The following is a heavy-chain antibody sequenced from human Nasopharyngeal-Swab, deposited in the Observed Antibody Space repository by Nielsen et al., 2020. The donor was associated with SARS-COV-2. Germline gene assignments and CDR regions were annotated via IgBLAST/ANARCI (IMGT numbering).Heavy chain of an antibody. CDR2: ISYDGSNK. J-gene: IGHJ4*02. CDR1: GFTFSSYA. D-gene: IGHD5-12*01. CDR3: ARVRIVATIRQGFDY. Sequence: SLKISCAASGFTFSSYAMHWVRQAPGKGLEWVAVISYDGSNKYYADSVKGRFTISRDNSKNTLYLQMNSLRAEDTAVYYCARVRIVATIRQGFDYWGQGTLVTVSS. V-gene: IGHV3-30-3*01.